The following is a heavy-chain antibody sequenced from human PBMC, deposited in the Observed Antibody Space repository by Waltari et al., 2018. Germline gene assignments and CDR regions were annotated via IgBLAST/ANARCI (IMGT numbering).Heavy chain of an antibody. CDR2: IRSGFKGDAT. D-gene: IGHD7-27*01. CDR3: IRPFEMGID. V-gene: IGHV3-73*01. CDR1: GLILSDYA. Sequence: EVQLVESGGALVQPGGSLKLSCAASGLILSDYAIHWVRQASGKGPEWVGRIRSGFKGDATAYGESVQGRFTISRDDSKNTVYLEMNSLKTDDTAVYYCIRPFEMGIDWGQGTLVTVSS. J-gene: IGHJ4*02.